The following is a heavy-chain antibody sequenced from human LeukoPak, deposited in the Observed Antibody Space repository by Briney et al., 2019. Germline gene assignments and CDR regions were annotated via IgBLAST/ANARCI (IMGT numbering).Heavy chain of an antibody. V-gene: IGHV4-61*02. J-gene: IGHJ3*02. CDR2: IYTSGST. CDR1: GGSISSGSYY. Sequence: SQTLSLTCTVSGGSISSGSYYWSWIRQPAGKGLEWIGRIYTSGSTNYNHSLKSRVTISVDTSKNQFSLKLSSVTAADTAVYYCARDYYYDSSGYDAFDIWGQGTMVTVSS. D-gene: IGHD3-22*01. CDR3: ARDYYYDSSGYDAFDI.